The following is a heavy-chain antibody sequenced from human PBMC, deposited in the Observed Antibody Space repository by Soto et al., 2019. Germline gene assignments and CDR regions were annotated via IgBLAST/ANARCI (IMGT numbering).Heavy chain of an antibody. V-gene: IGHV4-34*01. Sequence: QVQLQQWGAGLLKPSETLSLNCAVTGGSLSGYYWSWIRQPPGKGLEWIGEVKDGGHTNYSPSLRGRVTISSDTANNQFSLRLNSVTAADTGVYYCARGQERVAATHWDQGSLVTVSS. CDR3: ARGQERVAATH. CDR2: VKDGGHT. CDR1: GGSLSGYY. D-gene: IGHD6-25*01. J-gene: IGHJ4*02.